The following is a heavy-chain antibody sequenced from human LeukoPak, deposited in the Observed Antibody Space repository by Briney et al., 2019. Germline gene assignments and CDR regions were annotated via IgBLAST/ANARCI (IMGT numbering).Heavy chain of an antibody. CDR2: IYYSGSA. D-gene: IGHD6-13*01. Sequence: SETLSLTCTVSGGSVNSGSYYWCWIRQAPGEGLEWIGNIYYSGSAYYTPSLESRVTMSVDTSKNQFSLKLSSVTAADTAVYYCARKPIVGSAWYYFDYWGQGTLVTVSS. J-gene: IGHJ4*02. CDR1: GGSVNSGSYY. V-gene: IGHV4-39*07. CDR3: ARKPIVGSAWYYFDY.